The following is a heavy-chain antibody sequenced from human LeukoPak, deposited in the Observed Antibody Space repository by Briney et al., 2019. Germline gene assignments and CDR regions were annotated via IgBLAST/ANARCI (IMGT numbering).Heavy chain of an antibody. V-gene: IGHV3-30*04. CDR2: ISYDGRNK. J-gene: IGHJ5*02. Sequence: GRSLRLSCAASGFTFSSYAIHWVRQAPGKGLDWVAVISYDGRNKYYADSVKGRFTISRDNSKNTLYLQINSLRAEDTAVYYCAREPIAAVGTGWFDPWGQGTLVTVSS. CDR1: GFTFSSYA. D-gene: IGHD6-13*01. CDR3: AREPIAAVGTGWFDP.